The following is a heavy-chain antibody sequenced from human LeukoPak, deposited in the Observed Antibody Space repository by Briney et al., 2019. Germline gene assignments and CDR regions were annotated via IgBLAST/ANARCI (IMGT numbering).Heavy chain of an antibody. V-gene: IGHV6-1*01. CDR2: TYYRSKWYN. D-gene: IGHD7-27*01. Sequence: SQTLSLTCAISGDSVSSNTAAWNWIRQSPSRGLEWLGRTYYRSKWYNNYAVSVKSRISIKPDTPKNQFSLQLKSVTPEDTAVYYCAREQTGDQNFDYWGQGTLVTVSS. J-gene: IGHJ4*02. CDR1: GDSVSSNTAA. CDR3: AREQTGDQNFDY.